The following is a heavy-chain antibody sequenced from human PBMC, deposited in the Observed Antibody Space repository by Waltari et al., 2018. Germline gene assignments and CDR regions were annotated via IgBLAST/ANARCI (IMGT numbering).Heavy chain of an antibody. CDR1: AYTFSTYG. Sequence: QVHLVQSGAEVKKPGASVKVSCKASAYTFSTYGITWVRQAPGQGLEWMGWVSATDGNTNHPQKFQDRVTLTTDTSTNTAYMELRSLTSDDTAVYYCATAVGGNMEFDNWGQGTLVTVSS. CDR3: ATAVGGNMEFDN. J-gene: IGHJ5*02. V-gene: IGHV1-18*01. CDR2: VSATDGNT. D-gene: IGHD6-19*01.